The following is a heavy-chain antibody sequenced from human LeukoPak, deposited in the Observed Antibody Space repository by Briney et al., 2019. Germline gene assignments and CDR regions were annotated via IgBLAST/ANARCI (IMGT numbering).Heavy chain of an antibody. Sequence: GGPLRLSCAASGFNVSSNYMSWVRQAPGKGLEWVSVIYTGGSSKYADSVKGRFTISSDNSKNTLYLQMNSLRAEDTAVYYCARDVNYYDSSAYYYWGQGTLVTVSS. D-gene: IGHD3-22*01. CDR1: GFNVSSNY. CDR2: IYTGGSS. CDR3: ARDVNYYDSSAYYY. J-gene: IGHJ4*02. V-gene: IGHV3-66*01.